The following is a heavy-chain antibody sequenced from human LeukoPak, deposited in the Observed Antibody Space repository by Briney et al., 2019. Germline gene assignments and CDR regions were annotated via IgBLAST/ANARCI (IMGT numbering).Heavy chain of an antibody. J-gene: IGHJ4*02. D-gene: IGHD3-22*01. V-gene: IGHV3-21*01. Sequence: PGRSLRLSCAASGFTFSSYSMNWVRQAPGKGLEWVSSISSSSSYIYYADSVKGRFTISRDNAKNSLYLQMNSLRAEDTAVYYCASLYDSSGYYLGYWGQGTLVTVSS. CDR2: ISSSSSYI. CDR3: ASLYDSSGYYLGY. CDR1: GFTFSSYS.